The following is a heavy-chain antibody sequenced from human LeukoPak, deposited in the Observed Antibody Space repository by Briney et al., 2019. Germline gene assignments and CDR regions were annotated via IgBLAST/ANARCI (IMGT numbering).Heavy chain of an antibody. V-gene: IGHV1-18*01. J-gene: IGHJ4*02. CDR1: GYTFTSYG. Sequence: APVKVSCKASGYTFTSYGISWVRQAPGQGLEWMGWISAYNGNTNYAQKLQCRVTMTTDTSTSTAYMELRRLRSDDTAVYCGGRDLVGADYWGQGTLVTVSS. D-gene: IGHD1-26*01. CDR2: ISAYNGNT. CDR3: GRDLVGADY.